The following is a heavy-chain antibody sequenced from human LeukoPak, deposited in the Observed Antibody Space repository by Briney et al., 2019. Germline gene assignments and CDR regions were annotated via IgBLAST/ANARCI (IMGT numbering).Heavy chain of an antibody. Sequence: ASVKVSCKASGYSFTSYGISWVRRAPGQGLEWMGWISAYNGNTNYAQKLQGRVTMTTDTSTSTAYMELRSLRSDDTAVYYCARVPVDVWGSYRYPLDYWGQGTLVAVSS. CDR3: ARVPVDVWGSYRYPLDY. CDR2: ISAYNGNT. D-gene: IGHD3-16*02. V-gene: IGHV1-18*01. J-gene: IGHJ4*02. CDR1: GYSFTSYG.